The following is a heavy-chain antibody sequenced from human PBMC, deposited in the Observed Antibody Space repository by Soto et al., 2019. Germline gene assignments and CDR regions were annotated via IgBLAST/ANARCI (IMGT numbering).Heavy chain of an antibody. CDR2: IYYSGST. CDR3: ARRWGDYFDY. V-gene: IGHV4-59*08. D-gene: IGHD3-16*01. J-gene: IGHJ4*02. CDR1: GGSISSYY. Sequence: QVQLQESGPGLVKPSETLSLTCTVSGGSISSYYWSWIRQPPGKGLEWIGYIYYSGSTNYNPSLKSRVTISVDTSKNQFSLKLSSVIAADTAVYYCARRWGDYFDYWGQGTLVTVSS.